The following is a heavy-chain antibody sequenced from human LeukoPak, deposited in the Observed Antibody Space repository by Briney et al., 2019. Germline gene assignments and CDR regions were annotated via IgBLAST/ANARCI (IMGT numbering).Heavy chain of an antibody. Sequence: GASVKVSSKASGYTFTGYYMHWVRQAPGQGLECMGWINPNSGGTNYAQKFQGRVTMTRDTSISTAYMELSRLRSDDTAVYYCARGREGKGSRVRGVILPGYWGQGTLVTVSS. CDR1: GYTFTGYY. CDR2: INPNSGGT. J-gene: IGHJ4*02. V-gene: IGHV1-2*02. CDR3: ARGREGKGSRVRGVILPGY. D-gene: IGHD3-10*01.